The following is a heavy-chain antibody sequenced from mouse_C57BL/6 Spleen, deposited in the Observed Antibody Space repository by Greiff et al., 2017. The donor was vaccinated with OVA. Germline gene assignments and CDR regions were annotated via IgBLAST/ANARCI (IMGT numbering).Heavy chain of an antibody. D-gene: IGHD1-1*02. CDR1: GFTFSSYA. V-gene: IGHV5-9-1*02. CDR3: TRYGLYYYAMDY. Sequence: EVQLQESGEGLVKPGGSLKLSCAASGFTFSSYAMSWVRQTPEKRLEWVAYISSGGDYIYYADTVKGRFPISRDNARNTLYLQMSSLKSEDTAMYYCTRYGLYYYAMDYWGQGTSVTVSS. CDR2: ISSGGDYI. J-gene: IGHJ4*01.